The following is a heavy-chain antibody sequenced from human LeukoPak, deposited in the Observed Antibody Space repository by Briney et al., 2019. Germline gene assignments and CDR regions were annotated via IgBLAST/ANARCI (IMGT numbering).Heavy chain of an antibody. CDR2: IRYDGSNK. D-gene: IGHD6-6*01. CDR3: AKDRLEYSSSGYYYMDV. Sequence: GGTLRLSCAASGFTFSSYGMHWVRQAPGKGLEWVAFIRYDGSNKYYADSVKGRFTISRDNSKNTLYLQMNSLRAEDTAVYYCAKDRLEYSSSGYYYMDVWGKGTTVTVSS. CDR1: GFTFSSYG. V-gene: IGHV3-30*02. J-gene: IGHJ6*03.